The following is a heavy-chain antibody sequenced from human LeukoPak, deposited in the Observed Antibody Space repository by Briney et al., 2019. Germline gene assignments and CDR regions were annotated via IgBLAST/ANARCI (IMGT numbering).Heavy chain of an antibody. CDR3: ARGPQLVDYYYVDV. CDR2: TYYRSKWYY. Sequence: SQTLSLTCAISQYSVSSNSAAWNWIRQSPSRGLEWLGRTYYRSKWYYDYAVSVKSRITINPDTSKNQFSLQLNPVTPEDTAVYYCARGPQLVDYYYVDVWGKGTTVTVS. V-gene: IGHV6-1*01. D-gene: IGHD6-13*01. J-gene: IGHJ6*03. CDR1: QYSVSSNSAA.